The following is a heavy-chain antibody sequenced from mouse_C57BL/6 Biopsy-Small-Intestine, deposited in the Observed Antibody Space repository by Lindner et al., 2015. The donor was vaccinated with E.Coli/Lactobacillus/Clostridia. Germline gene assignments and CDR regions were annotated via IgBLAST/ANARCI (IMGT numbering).Heavy chain of an antibody. CDR1: GFNIKDDY. CDR3: TGGGAWFAY. J-gene: IGHJ3*01. V-gene: IGHV14-4*01. CDR2: IDPENGDT. Sequence: VQLQESGAELXRPGASVKLSCTASGFNIKDDYMHWVKQRPEQGLEWIGWIDPENGDTEYASKFQGKATITADTSSNTAYLQLSSLTSEDTAVYCCTGGGAWFAYWGQGTLVTVSA.